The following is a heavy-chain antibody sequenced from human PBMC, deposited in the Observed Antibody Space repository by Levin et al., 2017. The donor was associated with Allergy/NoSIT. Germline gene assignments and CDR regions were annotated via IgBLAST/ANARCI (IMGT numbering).Heavy chain of an antibody. D-gene: IGHD5-24*01. CDR3: TRHGPEMAAPEDY. CDR1: GFTFSGSA. Sequence: LSGGSLRLSCAASGFTFSGSAMHWVRQASGKGLEWVGRIRSKANSYATAYAASVKGRFTISRDDSKNTAYLQMNSLKTEDTAVYYCTRHGPEMAAPEDYWGQGTLVTVSS. V-gene: IGHV3-73*01. CDR2: IRSKANSYAT. J-gene: IGHJ4*02.